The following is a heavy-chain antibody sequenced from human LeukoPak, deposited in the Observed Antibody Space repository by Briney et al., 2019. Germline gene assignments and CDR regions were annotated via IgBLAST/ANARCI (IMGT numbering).Heavy chain of an antibody. CDR3: ARDLGTTVTSRGTFDP. V-gene: IGHV3-21*01. CDR1: GFTFSSYN. Sequence: GGSLRLSCAASGFTFSSYNMNWVRQAPGKGLEWVSSISSSSSYIYYAGSVKGRFTIFRDNAENSLYLQMNSLRAEDTAVYYCARDLGTTVTSRGTFDPWGQGTLVIVSS. CDR2: ISSSSSYI. D-gene: IGHD4-17*01. J-gene: IGHJ5*02.